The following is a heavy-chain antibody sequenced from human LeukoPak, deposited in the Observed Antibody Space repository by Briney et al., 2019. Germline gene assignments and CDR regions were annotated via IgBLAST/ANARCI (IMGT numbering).Heavy chain of an antibody. D-gene: IGHD3-16*01. V-gene: IGHV3-23*01. Sequence: GGSLRLSCAASGFTFSSYAMSWVRQAPGKGLEWVSAISGSGGSTYYADSVKGRFTISRDNSNNTLYLQMNSLRAEDTAVYYCAKDGRGGGHFDYWGQGTLVTVSS. CDR3: AKDGRGGGHFDY. J-gene: IGHJ4*02. CDR2: ISGSGGST. CDR1: GFTFSSYA.